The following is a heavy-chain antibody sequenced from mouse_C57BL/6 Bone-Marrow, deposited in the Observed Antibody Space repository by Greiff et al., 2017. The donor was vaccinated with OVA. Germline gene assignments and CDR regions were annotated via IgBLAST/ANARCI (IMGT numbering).Heavy chain of an antibody. J-gene: IGHJ2*01. CDR1: GFTFSSYA. Sequence: DVMLVESGGGLVKPGGSLKLSCAASGFTFSSYAMSWVRQTPEKRLEWVATISDGGSYSYYPDNVKGRFTISRANAKNNLYLQMSHLESEDTAMYYCARALTGTFYFDYWGQGTTLTVSS. D-gene: IGHD4-1*01. V-gene: IGHV5-4*03. CDR3: ARALTGTFYFDY. CDR2: ISDGGSYS.